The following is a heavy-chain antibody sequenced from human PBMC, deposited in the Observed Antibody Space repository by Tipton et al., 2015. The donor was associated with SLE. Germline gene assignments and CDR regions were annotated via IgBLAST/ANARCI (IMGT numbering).Heavy chain of an antibody. V-gene: IGHV4-4*07. CDR1: GGSISSYY. D-gene: IGHD3-9*01. J-gene: IGHJ6*03. Sequence: TLSLTCTVSGGSISSYYWSWIRQPAGKGLEWIGRIYTSGSANYHPPLKSRVTISVDTSKNQFSLKLSSVTAADTAVYYCARELSYYDILTGYYYYYMDVWGKGTTVTVSS. CDR2: IYTSGSA. CDR3: ARELSYYDILTGYYYYYMDV.